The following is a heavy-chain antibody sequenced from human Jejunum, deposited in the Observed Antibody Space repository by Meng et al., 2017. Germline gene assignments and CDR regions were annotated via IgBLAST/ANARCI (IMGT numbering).Heavy chain of an antibody. J-gene: IGHJ6*02. Sequence: GGSLRLSCAASGFTFSDYYMSWIRQAPGKGLEWVSYISSSGATIFYADSVKGRFTISRDNAKNSLYLQMNSLRADDTAVYYCARWASSSSWYDYYGMGVWGQGTTVTVSS. CDR1: GFTFSDYY. CDR2: ISSSGATI. D-gene: IGHD6-13*01. CDR3: ARWASSSSWYDYYGMGV. V-gene: IGHV3-11*04.